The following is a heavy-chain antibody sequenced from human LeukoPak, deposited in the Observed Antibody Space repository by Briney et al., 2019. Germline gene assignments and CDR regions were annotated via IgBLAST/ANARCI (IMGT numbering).Heavy chain of an antibody. CDR2: ISWCGYST. V-gene: IGHV3-43*02. CDR1: GFTFDDYA. D-gene: IGHD4-23*01. CDR3: AKDLIEINYGGNSHSSY. J-gene: IGHJ4*02. Sequence: GGSLRLSCAASGFTFDDYAVHWVRQAPGKGLEWVSLISWCGYSTYYADSVKGRFTISRDNSKNSLYLQMNSLRTEDTALYYCAKDLIEINYGGNSHSSYWGQGTLVTVSS.